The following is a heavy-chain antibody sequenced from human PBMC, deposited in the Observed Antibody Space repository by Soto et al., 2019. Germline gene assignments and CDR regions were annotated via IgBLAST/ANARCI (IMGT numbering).Heavy chain of an antibody. D-gene: IGHD6-13*01. V-gene: IGHV1-69*04. J-gene: IGHJ4*02. CDR2: IIPMFGIT. CDR3: ARDRALNNAAVGMAY. Sequence: QVQLVQSGAEVKKPGSSVKVSCKASGGPFSSYGLTWVRQAPGQGLEWMGRIIPMFGITDFAPKFQGRVTITADKSTTTAYMELSSLRSEDTAIYYCARDRALNNAAVGMAYWGQGTLVTVSS. CDR1: GGPFSSYG.